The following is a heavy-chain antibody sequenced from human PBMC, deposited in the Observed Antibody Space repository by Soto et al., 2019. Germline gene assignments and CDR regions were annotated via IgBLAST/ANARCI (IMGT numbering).Heavy chain of an antibody. D-gene: IGHD2-2*01. CDR3: ASTYSEDIVVVPAAMGPMDV. V-gene: IGHV3-48*03. J-gene: IGHJ6*02. CDR1: GFTFSSYE. CDR2: ISSSGSTI. Sequence: TGGSLRLSCAASGFTFSSYEMNWVRQAPGKGLEWVSYISSSGSTIYYADSVKGRFTISRDNAKNSLYLQMNSLRAEDTAVYYCASTYSEDIVVVPAAMGPMDVWGQGTTVTVSS.